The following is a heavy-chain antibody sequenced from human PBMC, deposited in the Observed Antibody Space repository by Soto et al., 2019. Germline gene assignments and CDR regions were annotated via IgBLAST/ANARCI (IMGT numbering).Heavy chain of an antibody. V-gene: IGHV4-59*01. CDR1: GGSLSTYY. CDR2: IYYSGIT. CDR3: ARHARGYERYYFPS. J-gene: IGHJ4*01. Sequence: SETLSLTCTVSGGSLSTYYWSWIRQPPGKGLEWIGYIYYSGITNYNPSLKSRVTISVDTSKNQFSLKLSSVTAADTAVYYCARHARGYERYYFPSWGHGTLVTVS. D-gene: IGHD5-12*01.